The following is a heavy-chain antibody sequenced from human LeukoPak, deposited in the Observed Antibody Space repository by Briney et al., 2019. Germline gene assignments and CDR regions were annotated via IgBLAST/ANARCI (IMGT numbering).Heavy chain of an antibody. J-gene: IGHJ4*02. D-gene: IGHD3-22*01. CDR3: AKNEGYWDRSGPDY. CDR2: ISGDGGST. Sequence: PGGSLRLSCAASGFTFDDYAMHWVRQAPGKGLEWVSLISGDGGSTYYADSVKGRFTISRDNSKNSLYLQMNSLRTEDTALYYCAKNEGYWDRSGPDYWGQGTLVTVSS. V-gene: IGHV3-43*02. CDR1: GFTFDDYA.